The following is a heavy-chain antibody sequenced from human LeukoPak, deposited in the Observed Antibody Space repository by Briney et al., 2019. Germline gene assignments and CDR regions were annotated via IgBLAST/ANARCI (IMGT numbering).Heavy chain of an antibody. D-gene: IGHD1-26*01. CDR3: ARAGAANPFDY. V-gene: IGHV1-18*01. CDR2: ISAYNGNT. J-gene: IGHJ4*02. Sequence: ASVKVSCKASGYTFTSYGISWVRQAPGQXXXWMGWISAYNGNTNYAQKLQGRVTMTTDTSTSTAYMELRSLRSDDTAVYYCARAGAANPFDYWGQGTLVTVSS. CDR1: GYTFTSYG.